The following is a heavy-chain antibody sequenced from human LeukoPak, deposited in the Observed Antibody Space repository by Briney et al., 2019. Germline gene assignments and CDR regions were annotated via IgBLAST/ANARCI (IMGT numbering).Heavy chain of an antibody. J-gene: IGHJ2*01. Sequence: PSETLSLTCTVSGDSISSYYWTWIRQPAGKGLEWIGRIYTSMSTNYNPSLKSRLTMSVDTSKNQFSLKLGSVTAADTAVYYCAREPPGLLWYFHLWGRGTLVTVSS. CDR1: GDSISSYY. CDR3: AREPPGLLWYFHL. CDR2: IYTSMST. V-gene: IGHV4-4*07.